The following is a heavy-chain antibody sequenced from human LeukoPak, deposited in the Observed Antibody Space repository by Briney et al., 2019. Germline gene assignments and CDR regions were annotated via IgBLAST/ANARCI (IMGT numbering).Heavy chain of an antibody. CDR1: GFSFSSYE. D-gene: IGHD1-26*01. Sequence: GGSLRLSCAASGFSFSSYEMNWVRQAPGKGLEWVSYISSSGSTKYYADSVKGRFTISRDNSKNTLYLQMNSLRAEDTAVYYCAKRGAEVGATVAPGDYWGQGTLVTVSS. J-gene: IGHJ4*02. CDR2: ISSSGSTK. V-gene: IGHV3-48*03. CDR3: AKRGAEVGATVAPGDY.